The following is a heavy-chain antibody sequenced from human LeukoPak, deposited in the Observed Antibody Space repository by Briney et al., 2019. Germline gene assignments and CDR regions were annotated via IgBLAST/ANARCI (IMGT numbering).Heavy chain of an antibody. CDR2: IKQDGSEK. J-gene: IGHJ4*02. D-gene: IGHD6-19*01. CDR3: ARGQGWLVDY. V-gene: IGHV3-7*05. CDR1: EFTLSNYY. Sequence: GGSLRLSCASSEFTLSNYYMTWVRQAPGKGLEWVENIKQDGSEKFYADSVKGRFTISRDNAKNSLFLQMNSLRAEDTAVYYCARGQGWLVDYWGQGTLVTVSS.